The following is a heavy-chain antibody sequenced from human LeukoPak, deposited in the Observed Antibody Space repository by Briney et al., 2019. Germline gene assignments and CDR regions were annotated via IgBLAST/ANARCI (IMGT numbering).Heavy chain of an antibody. Sequence: SETLSLTCTVSGDSITGFYWSWIRQPPGEGLEWIGYIYSSGSTYYNPSLKSRVTISVDTSKNQFSLKLSSVTAADTAFYYCTRRRWTFDYWGQGTLVTVSS. D-gene: IGHD3/OR15-3a*01. V-gene: IGHV4-59*08. J-gene: IGHJ4*02. CDR3: TRRRWTFDY. CDR1: GDSITGFY. CDR2: IYSSGST.